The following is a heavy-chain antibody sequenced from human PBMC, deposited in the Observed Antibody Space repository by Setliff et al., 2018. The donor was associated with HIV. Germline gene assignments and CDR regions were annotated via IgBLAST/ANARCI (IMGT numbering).Heavy chain of an antibody. J-gene: IGHJ6*02. CDR2: INPYSGKT. CDR1: GYTFSSYG. Sequence: GASVKVSCKASGYTFSSYGISWVRQAPGQGLEWMGWINPYSGKTKYAQNLQGRVTMTTDTSTSTADMELRSLRSDDTAMYYCARDQRAYNWNDAVFYYYGLDVWGQGTTVTVSS. D-gene: IGHD1-20*01. CDR3: ARDQRAYNWNDAVFYYYGLDV. V-gene: IGHV1-18*04.